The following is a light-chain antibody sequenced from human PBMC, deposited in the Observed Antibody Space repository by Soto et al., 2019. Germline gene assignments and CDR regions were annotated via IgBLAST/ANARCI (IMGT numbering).Light chain of an antibody. CDR2: DNT. CDR1: SSNIGAGYH. J-gene: IGLJ1*01. Sequence: QSVLTQPPSVSGAPGQRVTLSCTGSSSNIGAGYHVHWHQHLPGTAPKLLISDNTNRPSGVPDRFSGSKSGTSASLAITGLQAEDEADYYCQSYDTSLREYVFGTGTKVTVL. CDR3: QSYDTSLREYV. V-gene: IGLV1-40*01.